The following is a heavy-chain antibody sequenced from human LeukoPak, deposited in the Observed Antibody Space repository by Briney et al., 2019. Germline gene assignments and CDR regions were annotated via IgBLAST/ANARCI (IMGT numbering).Heavy chain of an antibody. CDR2: ISYDGSNK. CDR1: GFTFSSYA. CDR3: SGDPGDY. Sequence: PGRSLRLSCAASGFTFSSYAMHWVRQAPGKGLEWVAVISYDGSNKYYADSVKGRFTISRDNSKNTLYLKMNSLRAEDTPVYYCSGDPGDYWGQGTLVTVSS. D-gene: IGHD3-10*01. J-gene: IGHJ4*02. V-gene: IGHV3-30-3*01.